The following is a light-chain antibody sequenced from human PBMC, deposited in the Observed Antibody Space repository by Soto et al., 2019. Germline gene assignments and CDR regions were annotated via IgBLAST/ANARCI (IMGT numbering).Light chain of an antibody. CDR3: SSYRSSNTGT. CDR1: NSDVGGYNY. V-gene: IGLV2-14*01. J-gene: IGLJ2*01. Sequence: QSVLTQPASVSGSPGQSITISCTGTNSDVGGYNYVCCYQQQPGKAPKLIIYDVSNRPSGVSNRFSGSRSGNTASLTISVLQTEDEAVYFRSSYRSSNTGTFGGGTKLTVL. CDR2: DVS.